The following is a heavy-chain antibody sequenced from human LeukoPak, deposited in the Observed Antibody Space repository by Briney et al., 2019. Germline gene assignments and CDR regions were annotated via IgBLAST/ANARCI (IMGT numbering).Heavy chain of an antibody. CDR3: ARQITLGANANDY. V-gene: IGHV4-59*01. CDR1: GGSISGYY. J-gene: IGHJ4*02. CDR2: IYYSGST. Sequence: SETLSLTCTVSGGSISGYYWSWIRQPPGKGLEWIGYIYYSGSTNYNPSLKSRVTISIDTSKNQFSLKMTSVTAADTAVYYCARQITLGANANDYWGQGTLVTVSS. D-gene: IGHD1-26*01.